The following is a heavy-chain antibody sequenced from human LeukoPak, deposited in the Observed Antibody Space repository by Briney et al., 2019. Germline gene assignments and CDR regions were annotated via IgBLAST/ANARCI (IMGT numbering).Heavy chain of an antibody. CDR1: GFNFSNSG. V-gene: IGHV3-30*18. D-gene: IGHD4-11*01. CDR3: AKDLPAETKMGGFDF. CDR2: ISFDGKNQ. Sequence: GGSLRLSCAGSGFNFSNSGMHWVRQAPGKGLEWVAVISFDGKNQHYAGSVKGRFTTSRDNSKNTVYLQMNSLRPEDTAVYYCAKDLPAETKMGGFDFWGQGALVTVSS. J-gene: IGHJ4*02.